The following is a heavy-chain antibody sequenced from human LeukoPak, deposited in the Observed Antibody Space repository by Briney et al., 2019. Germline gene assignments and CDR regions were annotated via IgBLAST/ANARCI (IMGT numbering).Heavy chain of an antibody. CDR3: ARECGGDCYFAGWYFDL. V-gene: IGHV3-11*06. D-gene: IGHD2-21*02. CDR1: GFTFSDYY. J-gene: IGHJ2*01. Sequence: GGSLRLSCAASGFTFSDYYMSWIRQAPGKGLEWVSYISSSSSYTNYADSVKGRFTISRDNAKNSLYLQMNSLRAEDTAVYYCARECGGDCYFAGWYFDLWGRGTLVTVSS. CDR2: ISSSSSYT.